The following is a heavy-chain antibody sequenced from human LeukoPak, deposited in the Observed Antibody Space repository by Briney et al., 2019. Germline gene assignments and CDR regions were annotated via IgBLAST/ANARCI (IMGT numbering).Heavy chain of an antibody. Sequence: GGSLRLSCAASGLTFSSYSMNWVRQAPGKGLEWVSSISSSSSYIYYADSVKGRFTISRDNAKNSLYLQMNSLRAEDTAVYYCARDSSTQWSLADYWGQGTLVTVSS. CDR2: ISSSSSYI. V-gene: IGHV3-21*01. J-gene: IGHJ4*02. CDR1: GLTFSSYS. D-gene: IGHD2-2*01. CDR3: ARDSSTQWSLADY.